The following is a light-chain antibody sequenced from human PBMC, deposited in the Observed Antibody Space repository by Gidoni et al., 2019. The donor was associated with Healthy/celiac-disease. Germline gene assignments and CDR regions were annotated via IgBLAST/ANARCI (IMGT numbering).Light chain of an antibody. CDR2: AAS. CDR1: QRISSY. CDR3: QQSYSTYLS. V-gene: IGKV1-39*01. J-gene: IGKJ3*01. Sequence: DIQMTQSPSSLSASVGDRVTITCRASQRISSYLNWYQQKPGKAPKLLIYAASSLHSGVPSRFSGSGSGTDFTLTISSLQPEDFATYYCQQSYSTYLSFGPETKVDIK.